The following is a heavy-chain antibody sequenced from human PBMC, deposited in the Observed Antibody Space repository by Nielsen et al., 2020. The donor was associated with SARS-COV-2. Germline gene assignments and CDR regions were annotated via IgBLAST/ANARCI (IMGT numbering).Heavy chain of an antibody. V-gene: IGHV4-31*03. CDR3: ASGPKYGDYDAPFDY. J-gene: IGHJ4*02. D-gene: IGHD4-17*01. CDR2: IYYSGST. Sequence: SETLSLTCTVSGGSISSGIYYWSWIRQHPGKGLEWIGFIYYSGSTYYNPSLKSRVTISVDTSMNQFSLRLSSVTAADTAVYYCASGPKYGDYDAPFDYWGQGTLVTVSS. CDR1: GGSISSGIYY.